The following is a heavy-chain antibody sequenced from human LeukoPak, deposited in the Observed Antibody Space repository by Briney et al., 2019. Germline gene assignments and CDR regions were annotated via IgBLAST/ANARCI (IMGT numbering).Heavy chain of an antibody. D-gene: IGHD2-2*01. CDR1: GYTFTSYY. V-gene: IGHV1-18*04. CDR2: ISAYNGNT. J-gene: IGHJ4*02. CDR3: ARGMGYCSSTSCSADDY. Sequence: ASVKVSCKASGYTFTSYYMHWVRQAPGQGLEWMGWISAYNGNTNYAQKLQGRVTMTTDTSTSTAYMELSSLRSEDTAVYYCARGMGYCSSTSCSADDYWGQGTLVTVSS.